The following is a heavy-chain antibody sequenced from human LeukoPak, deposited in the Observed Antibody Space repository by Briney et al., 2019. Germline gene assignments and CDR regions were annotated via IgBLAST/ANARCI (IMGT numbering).Heavy chain of an antibody. CDR2: ISGSGGST. D-gene: IGHD1-26*01. CDR1: GGSISSSSYY. Sequence: ETLSLTCTVSGGSISSSSYYWGWIRQPPGKGLEWVSAISGSGGSTYYADSVKGRFTISRDNSKNTLYLQMNSLRAEDTAVYYCARDPSSAGAPYDIWGQGTMVTVSS. V-gene: IGHV3-23*01. J-gene: IGHJ3*02. CDR3: ARDPSSAGAPYDI.